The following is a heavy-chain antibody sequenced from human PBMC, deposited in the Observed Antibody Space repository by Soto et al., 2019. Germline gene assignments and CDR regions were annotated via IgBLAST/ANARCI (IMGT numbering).Heavy chain of an antibody. CDR1: GGTFSSYA. Sequence: QVQLVQSGAEVKKPGSSVKVSCKASGGTFSSYAISWVRQAPGQGLEWMGGIIPIFGTANYAQKFQGRVTITADESTSTAYMERSSLRSEDTAVYYCAREGYCSGGSCLNWFDPWGQGTLVTVSS. CDR3: AREGYCSGGSCLNWFDP. CDR2: IIPIFGTA. J-gene: IGHJ5*02. D-gene: IGHD2-15*01. V-gene: IGHV1-69*01.